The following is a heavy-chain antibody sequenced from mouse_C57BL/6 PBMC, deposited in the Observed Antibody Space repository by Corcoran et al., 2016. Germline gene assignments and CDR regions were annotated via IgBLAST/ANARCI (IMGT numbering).Heavy chain of an antibody. V-gene: IGHV1-19*01. D-gene: IGHD3-3*01. CDR2: INPCNGGT. CDR3: GQEAMDY. J-gene: IGHJ4*01. CDR1: GYTFTDYY. Sequence: EVQLQQSGPVLVKPGASVKVSCKASGYTFTDYYMNWVKQCHGQSLEWSGVINPCNGGTSYNQKFKGKATLTDDKSYSTAYMELNSLTSEDSAVYYWGQEAMDYLGQGTSVTVS.